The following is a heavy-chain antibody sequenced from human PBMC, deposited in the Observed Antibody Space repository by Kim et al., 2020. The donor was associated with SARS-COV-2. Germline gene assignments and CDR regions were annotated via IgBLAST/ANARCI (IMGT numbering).Heavy chain of an antibody. CDR2: IYYSGST. V-gene: IGHV4-39*01. CDR1: GGSISSSSYY. CDR3: ARHPTVGPVDY. J-gene: IGHJ4*02. D-gene: IGHD4-17*01. Sequence: SETLSLTCTVSGGSISSSSYYWGWIRQPPGKGLEWIGSIYYSGSTYYNPSLKSRVTISVDTSKNQFSLKLSSVTAADTAVYYCARHPTVGPVDYWGQGTLVTVSS.